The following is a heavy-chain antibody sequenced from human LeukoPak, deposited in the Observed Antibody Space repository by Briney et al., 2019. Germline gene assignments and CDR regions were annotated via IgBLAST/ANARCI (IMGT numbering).Heavy chain of an antibody. J-gene: IGHJ4*02. CDR3: AREDYYGSGADY. V-gene: IGHV4-4*07. D-gene: IGHD3-10*01. Sequence: SETLSLTCTVSGGSISSYYWSWIRQPAGKGLEWIGRIYPSGSTNYSPSLKSRVAMSIDTSKRQFSLKLNSVTAADTAVYYCAREDYYGSGADYWGQGTLVTVSS. CDR2: IYPSGST. CDR1: GGSISSYY.